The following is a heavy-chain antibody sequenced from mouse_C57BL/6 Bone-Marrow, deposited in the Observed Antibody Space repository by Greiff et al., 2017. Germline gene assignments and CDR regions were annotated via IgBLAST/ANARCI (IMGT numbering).Heavy chain of an antibody. CDR2: IYPRSGNT. Sequence: QVQLQQSGAELARPGASVKLSCKASGYTFTSYGISWVKQRTGQGLEWIGEIYPRSGNTYYNEKFKGKATLTADKSSSTASMELRSLTSEDSAVYFCARRGIYYGYDGFAYWGQRTLVTVS. CDR1: GYTFTSYG. V-gene: IGHV1-81*01. CDR3: ARRGIYYGYDGFAY. J-gene: IGHJ3*01. D-gene: IGHD2-2*01.